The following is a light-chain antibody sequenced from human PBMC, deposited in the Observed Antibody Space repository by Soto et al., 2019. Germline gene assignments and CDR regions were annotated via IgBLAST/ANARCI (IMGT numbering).Light chain of an antibody. Sequence: ETVMTQSPATLSVSPGERATLSCRASQSVSTNLAWYQQTPGQAPRLLIYRASTRATGIPDRFSGSGFGTECTLSISGLQSEDFGVYFCQQYNNWPPYTFGQGTKLQIK. CDR2: RAS. J-gene: IGKJ2*01. CDR3: QQYNNWPPYT. CDR1: QSVSTN. V-gene: IGKV3-15*01.